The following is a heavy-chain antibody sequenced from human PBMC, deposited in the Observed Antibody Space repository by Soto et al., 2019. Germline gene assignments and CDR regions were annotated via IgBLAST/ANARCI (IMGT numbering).Heavy chain of an antibody. CDR1: GYSFTSYW. V-gene: IGHV5-51*01. CDR2: TYPGDSDT. D-gene: IGHD1-1*01. Sequence: GESLKISCKGSGYSFTSYWIGWVRQMPGKDLEWMGITYPGDSDTRYSPSFQGKVTISADKSISTAYLQWSSLKASDTAMYYCARQGIGTTALYNWFDPWGQGTLVTVSS. J-gene: IGHJ5*02. CDR3: ARQGIGTTALYNWFDP.